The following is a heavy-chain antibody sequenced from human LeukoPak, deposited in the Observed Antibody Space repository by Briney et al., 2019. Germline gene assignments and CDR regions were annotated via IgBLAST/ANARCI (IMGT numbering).Heavy chain of an antibody. D-gene: IGHD6-19*01. CDR3: AREGVIAVAGLDY. V-gene: IGHV3-21*01. CDR2: ISSSSSYI. CDR1: GFTFNIYA. Sequence: PGGSLRLSCAASGFTFNIYAMNWVRQAPGKGLEWVSSISSSSSYIYYADSVKGRFTISRDNAKNSLYLQMNSLRAEDTAVYYCAREGVIAVAGLDYWGQGTLVTVSS. J-gene: IGHJ4*02.